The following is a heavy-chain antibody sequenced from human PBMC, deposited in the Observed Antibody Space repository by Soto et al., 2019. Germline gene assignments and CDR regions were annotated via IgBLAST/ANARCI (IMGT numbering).Heavy chain of an antibody. Sequence: GASVKVSCKASGYTFTNYYIHWVRQAPGQGLEWVGLINPKTGTTNDAPKFQGRVTMTSDTSTSTAYMELSSLRSEDTAVFCCARVLEGRYYYEGSGYWGQGALVTVSS. D-gene: IGHD3-22*01. CDR1: GYTFTNYY. V-gene: IGHV1-2*06. CDR2: INPKTGTT. CDR3: ARVLEGRYYYEGSGY. J-gene: IGHJ4*02.